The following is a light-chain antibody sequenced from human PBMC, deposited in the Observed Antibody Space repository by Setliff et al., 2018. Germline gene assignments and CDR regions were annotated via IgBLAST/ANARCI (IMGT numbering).Light chain of an antibody. V-gene: IGLV2-14*01. CDR3: CSYTGTSTPYV. CDR1: GSDVGAYKF. CDR2: GVS. J-gene: IGLJ1*01. Sequence: QSALTQPASVSGSPGQSIAVSCTGSGSDVGAYKFVSWYQQRPGKAPRLMIYGVSNRPSGVSDRFSGSKPGNTASLTISGLQAEDEADYYCCSYTGTSTPYVFGTGTKGTV.